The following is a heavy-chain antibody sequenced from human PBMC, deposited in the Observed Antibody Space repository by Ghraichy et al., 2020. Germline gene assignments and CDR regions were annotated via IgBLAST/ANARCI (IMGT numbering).Heavy chain of an antibody. Sequence: SGPTLVQPTQTLTLTCTFSGFSLKTTTVGVGWVRQPPGKALEWLALIYWDDNKHYNPSLESRLTITQDTSENQVVLTMTNMDTVDTATYYCVHRRPSSSWTTRFFDYWGQGALVTGSS. CDR2: IYWDDNK. CDR3: VHRRPSSSWTTRFFDY. V-gene: IGHV2-5*02. D-gene: IGHD6-13*01. J-gene: IGHJ4*02. CDR1: GFSLKTTTVG.